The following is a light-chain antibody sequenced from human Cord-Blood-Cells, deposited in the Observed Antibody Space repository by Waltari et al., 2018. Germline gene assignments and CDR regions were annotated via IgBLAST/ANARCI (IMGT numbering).Light chain of an antibody. CDR3: QQYYSYPRT. Sequence: AIRMTQSPSSFSASTGDRVTITCRAIQAISSYLAWYQQTPGKAPKLLIYAASTLQSGVPSRFSGSGSGTDFTLTISCLQSEDFATYYCQQYYSYPRTFGQGTKVEIK. J-gene: IGKJ1*01. V-gene: IGKV1-8*01. CDR2: AAS. CDR1: QAISSY.